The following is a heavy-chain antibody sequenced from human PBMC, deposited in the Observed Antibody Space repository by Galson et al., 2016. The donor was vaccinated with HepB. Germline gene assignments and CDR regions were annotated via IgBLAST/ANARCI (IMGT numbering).Heavy chain of an antibody. V-gene: IGHV3-23*01. CDR3: AVDPSQWHDLLFGN. CDR2: ICGRCGDM. CDR1: GFTFDKYG. D-gene: IGHD6-19*01. Sequence: LRLSCAASGFTFDKYGMTWFRQAPGKGLEWVSTICGRCGDMDYADSVKGRFTISRDDSKNTLYLHMNSLRVEDTAIYYCAVDPSQWHDLLFGNWAQGTLVTVSA. J-gene: IGHJ4*02.